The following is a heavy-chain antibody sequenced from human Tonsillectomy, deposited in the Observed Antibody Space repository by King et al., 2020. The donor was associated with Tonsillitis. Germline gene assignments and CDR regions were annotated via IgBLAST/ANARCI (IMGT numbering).Heavy chain of an antibody. CDR2: IYHSGST. V-gene: IGHV4-4*02. CDR3: ARAPSLGSGSSYRTLDY. CDR1: GGSISSSNW. D-gene: IGHD3-10*01. Sequence: QLQESGPGLVKPSGTLSLTCAVSGGSISSSNWWSWVRQPPGKGLEWIGEIYHSGSTNYNPSLKSRVSISVDKSKNQFSLKLNSVTAADTAVYYCARAPSLGSGSSYRTLDYWGQGTLVTVSS. J-gene: IGHJ4*02.